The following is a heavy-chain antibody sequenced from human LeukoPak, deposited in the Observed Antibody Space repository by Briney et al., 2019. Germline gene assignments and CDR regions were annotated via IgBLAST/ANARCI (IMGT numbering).Heavy chain of an antibody. D-gene: IGHD3-22*01. Sequence: GGSLRLSCAASGFTFSSYWMSWVRQAPGEGLEWVANIKQDGSEKYYVDSVKGRFTISRDNAKNSLYLQMNSLRAEDTAVYYCAKDRITMIVVVRDYYYGMDVWGQGTTVTVSS. CDR2: IKQDGSEK. J-gene: IGHJ6*02. CDR1: GFTFSSYW. V-gene: IGHV3-7*03. CDR3: AKDRITMIVVVRDYYYGMDV.